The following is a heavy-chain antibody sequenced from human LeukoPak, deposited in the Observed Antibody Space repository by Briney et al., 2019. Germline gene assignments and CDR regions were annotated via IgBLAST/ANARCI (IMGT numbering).Heavy chain of an antibody. V-gene: IGHV4-4*07. CDR1: GGSISSYY. D-gene: IGHD3-10*01. Sequence: PSETLSLTCTVSGGSISSYYWSWIRQPAGKGLEWIGRIYTSGSTNYNPSLKSRVTMSVDTSMNQFSLKLSSVTAADTAVYYCARDLIGGITMVRGAPMDVWGQGTTVTVSS. CDR3: ARDLIGGITMVRGAPMDV. J-gene: IGHJ6*02. CDR2: IYTSGST.